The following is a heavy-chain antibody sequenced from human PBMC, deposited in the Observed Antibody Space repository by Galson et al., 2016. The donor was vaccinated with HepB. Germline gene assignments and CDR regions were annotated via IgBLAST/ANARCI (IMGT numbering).Heavy chain of an antibody. J-gene: IGHJ4*02. CDR2: VKSQTDGGTT. Sequence: SLRLSCAVSEFTFSSAWMSWVRQAPGKGLEWVGRVKSQTDGGTTDYAAPVKGRFTVSRDDSKSTLYLQMKNLKSEDTAVYYCTTDWTYYSGSSGRIATFDFWGQGTLVTVSS. CDR3: TTDWTYYSGSSGRIATFDF. D-gene: IGHD3-22*01. CDR1: EFTFSSAW. V-gene: IGHV3-15*01.